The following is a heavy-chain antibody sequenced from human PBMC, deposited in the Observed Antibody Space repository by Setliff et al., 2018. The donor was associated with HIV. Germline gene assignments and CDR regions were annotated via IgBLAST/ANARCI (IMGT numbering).Heavy chain of an antibody. J-gene: IGHJ6*02. Sequence: GGSLRLSCAASGFTFSNYGMHWVRQAPGKGLEWVAVIWYDGSNKYYADSVKGRFTISRDNSKNTLYLQMNSLRAEDTAVYYCARDPGRYNGMDVWGQGTTVTVS. D-gene: IGHD1-20*01. CDR1: GFTFSNYG. V-gene: IGHV3-33*01. CDR2: IWYDGSNK. CDR3: ARDPGRYNGMDV.